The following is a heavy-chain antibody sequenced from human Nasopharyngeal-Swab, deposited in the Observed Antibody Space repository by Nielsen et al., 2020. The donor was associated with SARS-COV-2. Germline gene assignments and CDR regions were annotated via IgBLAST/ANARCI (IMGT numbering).Heavy chain of an antibody. V-gene: IGHV3-23*01. J-gene: IGHJ4*02. CDR3: AKDRSLYCSSTSCSKKFDS. Sequence: GGSLRLSCAASGFTFSSYAMSWVRQAPGKGLEWVSAISGSGGSTYYADSVKGRFTVSRDNSKNTLYLQMNSLRAEDTAAYYCAKDRSLYCSSTSCSKKFDSWGQGTLVTVSS. CDR2: ISGSGGST. CDR1: GFTFSSYA. D-gene: IGHD2-2*01.